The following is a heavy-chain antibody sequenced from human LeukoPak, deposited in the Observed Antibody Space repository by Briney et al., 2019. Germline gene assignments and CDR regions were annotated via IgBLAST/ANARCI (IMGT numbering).Heavy chain of an antibody. CDR2: INHSGGT. Sequence: SETLSLTCAVYGGSFSGYYWSGIRQPPGKGLEWIGEINHSGGTNYNPPLKSRVPISVDTSKNQFSLKLSSVTAADPAVYYCAIHIVVVPAAKKKNWFDPWGQGTLVTVSS. D-gene: IGHD2-2*01. V-gene: IGHV4-34*01. CDR3: AIHIVVVPAAKKKNWFDP. CDR1: GGSFSGYY. J-gene: IGHJ5*02.